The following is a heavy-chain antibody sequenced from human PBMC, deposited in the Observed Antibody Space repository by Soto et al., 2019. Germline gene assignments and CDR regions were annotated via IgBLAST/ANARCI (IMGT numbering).Heavy chain of an antibody. J-gene: IGHJ6*03. Sequence: ASVKVSCKASGYTFTSYGISWVRQAPGQGLEWMGWISAYNGNTNYAQKLQGRVTMTTDTSTSTAYMELRSLRSDDTAVYYCARVFVVVVAATPMPYYYMDGWGKVTTIAVAS. V-gene: IGHV1-18*01. CDR1: GYTFTSYG. D-gene: IGHD2-15*01. CDR3: ARVFVVVVAATPMPYYYMDG. CDR2: ISAYNGNT.